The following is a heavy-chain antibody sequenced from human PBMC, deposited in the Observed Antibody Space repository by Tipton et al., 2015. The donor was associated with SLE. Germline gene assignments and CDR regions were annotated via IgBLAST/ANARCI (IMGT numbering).Heavy chain of an antibody. D-gene: IGHD1-26*01. CDR2: IYYSGST. V-gene: IGHV4-61*01. Sequence: LRLSCTVSGASVSGGSYYWSWIRQPPGKGLEWIGYIYYSGSTNYNPSLNSRVTISVDTSKNQFSLKLSSVTAADTAVYYCARDAPAIYSGSDYWGQGTLVTVSS. CDR1: GASVSGGSYY. J-gene: IGHJ4*02. CDR3: ARDAPAIYSGSDY.